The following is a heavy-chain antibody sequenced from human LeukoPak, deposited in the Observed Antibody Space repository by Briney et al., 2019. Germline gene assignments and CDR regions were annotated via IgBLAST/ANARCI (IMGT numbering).Heavy chain of an antibody. Sequence: ASVKVSCKASGGTFSSYAISWVRQAPGRGLEWMGRIIPILGIANYAQKFQGRVTITADKSTSTAYMELSSLRSEDTAVYYCARAPRGYGSGSYYPYYFDYWGQGTLVTVSS. J-gene: IGHJ4*02. V-gene: IGHV1-69*04. CDR3: ARAPRGYGSGSYYPYYFDY. CDR2: IIPILGIA. CDR1: GGTFSSYA. D-gene: IGHD3-10*01.